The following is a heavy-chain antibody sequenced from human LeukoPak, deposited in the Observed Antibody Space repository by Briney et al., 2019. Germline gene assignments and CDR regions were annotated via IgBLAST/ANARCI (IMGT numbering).Heavy chain of an antibody. J-gene: IGHJ4*02. CDR3: GGSGSYYRLDY. CDR1: GFTFSTYV. D-gene: IGHD3-10*01. CDR2: ISGSGGST. Sequence: GGSLRLSCGASGFTFSTYVMTWVRQAPGKGLEWVSAISGSGGSTYNADSVKGRFTLSRDNSKNTLYLQMNSLRAEDTAVYYCGGSGSYYRLDYWGQGTLVTVSS. V-gene: IGHV3-23*01.